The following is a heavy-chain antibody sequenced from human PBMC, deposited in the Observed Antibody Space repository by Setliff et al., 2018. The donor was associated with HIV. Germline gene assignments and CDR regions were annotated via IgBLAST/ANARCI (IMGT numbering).Heavy chain of an antibody. Sequence: SETLSLTCTVSGGSISSGSYYWSWIRQPAGKGLEWIGRIYTSGSTYYNPSLQSRVTISVDSSKNQFSLILRSVTAADTAMYYCARSSGSGSYCFRYGVDVWGQGTTVTVSS. CDR3: ARSSGSGSYCFRYGVDV. J-gene: IGHJ6*02. V-gene: IGHV4-61*02. D-gene: IGHD3-10*01. CDR2: IYTSGST. CDR1: GGSISSGSYY.